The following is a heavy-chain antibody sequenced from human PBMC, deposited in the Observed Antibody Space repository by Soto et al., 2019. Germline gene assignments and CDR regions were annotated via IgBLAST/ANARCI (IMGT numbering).Heavy chain of an antibody. CDR3: AKDRVGKIWLGERQMRGGYYGMDV. D-gene: IGHD3-10*01. CDR2: ISPDGSNK. CDR1: GFTFSSYG. J-gene: IGHJ6*02. V-gene: IGHV3-30*18. Sequence: QVQLVQSGGGVVQPGRSLRLSCAASGFTFSSYGMHWVRQAPGKGLEWVAVISPDGSNKYYADSVKGRFTISRDNSKNTLYVQMIRLRAGDSAVQYLAKDRVGKIWLGERQMRGGYYGMDVWVQGTPV.